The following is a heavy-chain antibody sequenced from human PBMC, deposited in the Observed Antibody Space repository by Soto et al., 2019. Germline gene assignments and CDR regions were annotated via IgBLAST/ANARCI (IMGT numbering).Heavy chain of an antibody. J-gene: IGHJ3*02. CDR2: IIPIFGTA. D-gene: IGHD4-17*01. V-gene: IGHV1-69*01. CDR1: GCTFSSYA. CDR3: ARDPYGCTYDGFDS. Sequence: QVQLVQSGAEVKKPGSSVKVSCKASGCTFSSYAISWVRQAPGQGLEWMGGIIPIFGTANYAQKFQGRVTITADESTITADIELSSLRSEDTAVDYCARDPYGCTYDGFDSLGQGTLVTVSS.